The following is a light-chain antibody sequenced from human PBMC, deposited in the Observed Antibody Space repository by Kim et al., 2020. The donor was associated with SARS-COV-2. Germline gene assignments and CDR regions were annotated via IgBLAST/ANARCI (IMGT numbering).Light chain of an antibody. CDR3: YSAADNNVL. CDR1: VLAKKY. V-gene: IGLV3-27*01. J-gene: IGLJ2*01. Sequence: VAPGQTARFTCSGDVLAKKYARWFQQKPGQAPVLVIYKDSERPSGIPERFSGSSSGTTVTLTISGAQVEDEADYYCYSAADNNVLFGGGTQLTVL. CDR2: KDS.